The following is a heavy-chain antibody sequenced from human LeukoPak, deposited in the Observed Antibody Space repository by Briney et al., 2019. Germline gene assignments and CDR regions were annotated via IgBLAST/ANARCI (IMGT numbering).Heavy chain of an antibody. J-gene: IGHJ6*02. CDR2: IYYSGST. V-gene: IGHV4-59*12. CDR3: ARGRYCSSTSCYRRGYYYYGMDV. CDR1: GGSISSYY. D-gene: IGHD2-2*02. Sequence: SETLSLTCTVSGGSISSYYWSWIRQPPGKGLEWIGYIYYSGSTNYNPSLKSRVTISVDTSKNQFSLKLSSVTAADTAVYYCARGRYCSSTSCYRRGYYYYGMDVWGQGTTVTVSS.